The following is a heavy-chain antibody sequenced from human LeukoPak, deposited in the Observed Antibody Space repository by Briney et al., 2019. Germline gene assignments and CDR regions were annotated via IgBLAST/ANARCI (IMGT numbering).Heavy chain of an antibody. J-gene: IGHJ6*02. CDR1: GFTVSSNY. CDR3: ARVSSSGDSYYYYYGMDV. CDR2: IYSGGST. V-gene: IGHV3-53*04. D-gene: IGHD3-22*01. Sequence: GGSLRLSCAASGFTVSSNYMSWVRQAPGKGLEWVSVIYSGGSTYYADSVKGRFTISRHNSKNTLHLQMNSLRAEDTAVYYCARVSSSGDSYYYYYGMDVWGQGTTVTVSS.